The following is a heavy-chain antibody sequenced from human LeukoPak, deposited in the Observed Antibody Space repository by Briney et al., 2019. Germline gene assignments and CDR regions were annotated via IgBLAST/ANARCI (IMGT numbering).Heavy chain of an antibody. V-gene: IGHV7-4-1*02. CDR3: ARGRHYYDSSGYYGRFDY. D-gene: IGHD3-22*01. J-gene: IGHJ4*02. CDR1: GYAFTSYD. CDR2: INTNTGNP. Sequence: ASVKVSCKASGYAFTSYDINWVRRATGQGLEWMGWINTNTGNPTYAQGFTARVVFSLDTSVSTAYLQISSLTAEDAAVYYCARGRHYYDSSGYYGRFDYWGQGTLVTVSS.